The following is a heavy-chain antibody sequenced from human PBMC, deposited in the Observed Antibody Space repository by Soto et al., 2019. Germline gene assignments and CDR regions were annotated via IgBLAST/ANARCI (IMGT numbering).Heavy chain of an antibody. Sequence: GGSLRLSCAASGFTFSSYWMSWVRQAPGKGLEWVANIKQDGSEKYYVDSVKGRFTISRDNAKNSLYLQMNSLRAEDTAVYYCARVWWRGGTAMVQDYWGQGTLVTVSS. CDR1: GFTFSSYW. V-gene: IGHV3-7*01. D-gene: IGHD5-18*01. CDR3: ARVWWRGGTAMVQDY. J-gene: IGHJ4*02. CDR2: IKQDGSEK.